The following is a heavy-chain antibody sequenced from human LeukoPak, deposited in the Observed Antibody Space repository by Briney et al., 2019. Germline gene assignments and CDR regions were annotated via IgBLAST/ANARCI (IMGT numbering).Heavy chain of an antibody. CDR3: AKDPDWDSDY. CDR1: GFTFSSYG. D-gene: IGHD3/OR15-3a*01. CDR2: IRYDGSNK. Sequence: GGSLRLSCAASGFTFSSYGMHWVRQAPGKGLEWGAFIRYDGSNKYYADSVKGRFTISRDNSKNTLYLQMNSLRAEDTAVYYCAKDPDWDSDYWGQGTLVTVSS. V-gene: IGHV3-30*02. J-gene: IGHJ4*02.